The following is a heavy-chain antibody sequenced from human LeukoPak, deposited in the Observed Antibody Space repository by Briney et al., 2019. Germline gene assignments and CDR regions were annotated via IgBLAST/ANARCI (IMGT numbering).Heavy chain of an antibody. V-gene: IGHV4-61*02. CDR1: GGSISSGSYY. Sequence: PSETLSLTCTVSGGSISSGSYYWSWIGQPAGTGLEWIGRIYTSGSTNYNPSLKSRVTISVDTSKNQFSLKLSSVTAADTAVYYCARGHSVFSGWSRPQYYYYMDVWGKGTTVTVSS. D-gene: IGHD6-19*01. J-gene: IGHJ6*03. CDR2: IYTSGST. CDR3: ARGHSVFSGWSRPQYYYYMDV.